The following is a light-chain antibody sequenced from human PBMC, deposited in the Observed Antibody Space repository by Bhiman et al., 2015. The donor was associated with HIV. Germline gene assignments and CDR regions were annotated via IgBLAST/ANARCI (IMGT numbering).Light chain of an antibody. CDR3: QAWDSNTVV. Sequence: SYEVTQPPSVSVSPGQTASITCSGDKLGDKYTCWYQQKPGQSPVLVIYQDNTRPSGIPERFSGSNSGNTATLTISGTQAMDEADYYCQAWDSNTVVFGGGTKLTVL. CDR2: QDN. CDR1: KLGDKY. J-gene: IGLJ2*01. V-gene: IGLV3-1*01.